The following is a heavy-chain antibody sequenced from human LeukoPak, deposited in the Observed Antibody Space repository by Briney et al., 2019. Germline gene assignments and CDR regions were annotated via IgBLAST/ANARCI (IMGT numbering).Heavy chain of an antibody. CDR2: IYHSGST. V-gene: IGHV4-30-2*01. CDR1: GGSISSGGYS. J-gene: IGHJ5*02. D-gene: IGHD5-24*01. Sequence: SQTLSLTCAVSGGSISSGGYSWSWIRQPPGKGLEWIGYIYHSGSTYYNPSLKSRVTISVDRSKNQFSLKLSSVTAADTAVYYCARADGGFDPWGQGTLVTVSS. CDR3: ARADGGFDP.